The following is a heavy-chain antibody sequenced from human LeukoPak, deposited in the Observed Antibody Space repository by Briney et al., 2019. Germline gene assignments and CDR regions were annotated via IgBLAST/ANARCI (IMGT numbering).Heavy chain of an antibody. CDR1: GFTVSNNF. CDR3: ARANTLAYCSGGSCMVGYFDY. D-gene: IGHD2-15*01. Sequence: GGSLRLSCVVSGFTVSNNFMTWVRQAPGKGLEWVSSISSSSSYIYYADSVKGRFTISRDNAKNALYLQMNSLRAEDTAVYYCARANTLAYCSGGSCMVGYFDYWGQGTLVTVSS. J-gene: IGHJ4*02. V-gene: IGHV3-21*01. CDR2: ISSSSSYI.